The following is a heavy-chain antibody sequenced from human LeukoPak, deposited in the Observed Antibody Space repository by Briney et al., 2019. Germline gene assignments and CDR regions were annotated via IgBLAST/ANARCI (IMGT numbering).Heavy chain of an antibody. D-gene: IGHD6-13*01. CDR3: ARDGAAAAPEIYNYYYLDV. J-gene: IGHJ6*03. CDR1: GFTFGDYA. CDR2: MGYDGSNK. Sequence: SGGSLRLSCTASGFTFGDYAMSWFRQAPGKGLEWVAEMGYDGSNKYYADSVRGRFIISRDNSKNTLYLQINSLSAEDTAVYYCARDGAAAAPEIYNYYYLDVWGKGTTVTVSS. V-gene: IGHV3-33*01.